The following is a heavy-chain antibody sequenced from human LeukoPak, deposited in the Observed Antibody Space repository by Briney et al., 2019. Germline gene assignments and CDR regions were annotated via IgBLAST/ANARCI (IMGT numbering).Heavy chain of an antibody. J-gene: IGHJ5*02. V-gene: IGHV4-31*03. CDR2: IYYSGST. Sequence: SETLSLTCTVSGGSISSGGYYWSWIRQHPGKGLEWIGYIYYSGSTYYNPSLKSRVTISVDTSKNQFSLKLSSVTAADTAVYYCARQSHSNWFDPWGQGTLVTVSS. CDR3: ARQSHSNWFDP. CDR1: GGSISSGGYY.